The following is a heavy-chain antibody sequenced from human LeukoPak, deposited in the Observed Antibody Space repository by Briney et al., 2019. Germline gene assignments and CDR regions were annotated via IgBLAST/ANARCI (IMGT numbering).Heavy chain of an antibody. V-gene: IGHV3-23*01. CDR3: ARDHGYWVRGVGPFDY. J-gene: IGHJ4*02. CDR2: INDSGDNT. D-gene: IGHD3-10*01. Sequence: GGSLRLSCAASGFTFSSYAMSWVRQAPGKGLEWVSAINDSGDNTYFADSVKGRFTISRDNSKNTLYLQMNSLRAEDTAVYYCARDHGYWVRGVGPFDYWGQGTLVTVSS. CDR1: GFTFSSYA.